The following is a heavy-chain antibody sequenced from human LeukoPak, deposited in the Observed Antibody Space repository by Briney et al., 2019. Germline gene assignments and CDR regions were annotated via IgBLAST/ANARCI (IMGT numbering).Heavy chain of an antibody. D-gene: IGHD3-10*01. Sequence: IPSETLSLTCAVYGGSFSGYYWSWIRQPPGKGLEWIGEINHSGSTNYNPSLKSRVTISVGTSKNQFSLNLSSVTAADTAVYYCARSPPIYGSGSYYPGGYFDYWGQGTLVTVSS. CDR3: ARSPPIYGSGSYYPGGYFDY. J-gene: IGHJ4*02. CDR2: INHSGST. V-gene: IGHV4-34*01. CDR1: GGSFSGYY.